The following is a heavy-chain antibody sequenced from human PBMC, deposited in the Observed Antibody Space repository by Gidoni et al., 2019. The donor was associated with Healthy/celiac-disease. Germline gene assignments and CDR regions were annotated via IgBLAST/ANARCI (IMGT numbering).Heavy chain of an antibody. CDR2: ISYDGSNK. CDR1: GFTFRSYA. V-gene: IGHV3-30*04. CDR3: AKDPYGDFGDTYYYMDV. D-gene: IGHD4-17*01. Sequence: QVKLVESGGGVVQPGRSLRLSCAASGFTFRSYAMHCVRQAPGKGLEWVAVISYDGSNKYSADSVKGRFTISRDNSKNTLYLQMNSLRAEDTAVYYCAKDPYGDFGDTYYYMDVWGKGTTVTVSS. J-gene: IGHJ6*03.